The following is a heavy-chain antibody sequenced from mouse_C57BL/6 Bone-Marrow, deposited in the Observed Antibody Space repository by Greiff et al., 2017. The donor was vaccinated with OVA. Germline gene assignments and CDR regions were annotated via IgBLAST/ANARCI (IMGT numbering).Heavy chain of an antibody. CDR2: ISSGSSTI. V-gene: IGHV5-17*01. CDR3: ARKADYGSSYWYFDV. D-gene: IGHD1-1*01. Sequence: EVKLVESGGGLVKPGGSLTLSCAASGFTFSDYGMHWVRQAPEKGLEWVAYISSGSSTIYYADTVKGRFTISRDNAKTTLFLQMTRLRSEDTAMYYCARKADYGSSYWYFDVWGTGTTVTVSS. J-gene: IGHJ1*03. CDR1: GFTFSDYG.